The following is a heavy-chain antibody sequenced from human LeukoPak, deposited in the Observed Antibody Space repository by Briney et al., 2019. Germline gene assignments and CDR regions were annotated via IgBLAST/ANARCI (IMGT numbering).Heavy chain of an antibody. J-gene: IGHJ4*02. CDR2: ISSSSSYI. CDR3: ARTIVVVPAAIVFFDY. Sequence: TGGSLRLSCAASGFTFSSYAMSWVRQAPGKGLEWVSSISSSSSYIYYADSVKGRFTISRDNAKNSLYLQMNSLRAEDTAVYYCARTIVVVPAAIVFFDYWGQGTLVTVSS. V-gene: IGHV3-21*01. D-gene: IGHD2-2*01. CDR1: GFTFSSYA.